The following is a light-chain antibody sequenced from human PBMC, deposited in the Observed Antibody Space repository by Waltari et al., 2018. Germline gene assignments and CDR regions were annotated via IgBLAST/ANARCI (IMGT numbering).Light chain of an antibody. Sequence: DIQMTQSPSSLSAFVGDRVTITCRAVQNLDIYLNWYQQKPGKVPKLLIYSASTLQSGVPSRFSGSGSGTDFTLTINNLQPEDFATYYCQQTYSTLSITFGQGTRLEIK. V-gene: IGKV1-39*01. CDR1: QNLDIY. CDR3: QQTYSTLSIT. CDR2: SAS. J-gene: IGKJ5*01.